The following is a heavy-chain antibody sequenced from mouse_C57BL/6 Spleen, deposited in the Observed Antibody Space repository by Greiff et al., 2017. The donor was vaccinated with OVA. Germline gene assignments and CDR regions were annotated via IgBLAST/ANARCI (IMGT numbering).Heavy chain of an antibody. Sequence: QVPLKVCGPGILQSSQTLSLTCSFSGFSLSTSGMGVSWIRPPSGKGLNWLAHLYWGDAKRYNPSLKSPLTISKDTSSNQVFLKITSVDTADTATYYCARRERYSNYVFAYWGQGTLVTVSA. CDR3: ARRERYSNYVFAY. CDR1: GFSLSTSGMG. CDR2: LYWGDAK. J-gene: IGHJ3*01. D-gene: IGHD2-5*01. V-gene: IGHV8-12*01.